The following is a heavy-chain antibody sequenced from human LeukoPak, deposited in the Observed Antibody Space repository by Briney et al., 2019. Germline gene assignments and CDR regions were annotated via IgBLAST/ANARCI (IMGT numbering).Heavy chain of an antibody. Sequence: GRSLRLSCAASGFTFDDYAMHWVRQAPGKGLEWVSGISWNSGSIGYADSVKGRFTISRDNAKNSLYLQMNSLRAEDTALYYCAKGPDYDILTGYTFDYWGQGTLVTVSS. CDR2: ISWNSGSI. CDR3: AKGPDYDILTGYTFDY. D-gene: IGHD3-9*01. J-gene: IGHJ4*02. CDR1: GFTFDDYA. V-gene: IGHV3-9*01.